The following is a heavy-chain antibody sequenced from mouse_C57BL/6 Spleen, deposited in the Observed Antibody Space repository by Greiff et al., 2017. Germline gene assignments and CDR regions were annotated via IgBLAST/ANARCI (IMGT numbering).Heavy chain of an antibody. CDR3: ARNALYDGYYKGWYFDV. J-gene: IGHJ1*03. CDR1: GFSLTSYG. Sequence: QVQLKESGPGLVQPSQSLSITCTVSGFSLTSYGVHWVRQSPGKGLEWLGVIWSGGSTDYNAAFISRLSISKDNSKSQVFFKMNSLQADDTAIYYCARNALYDGYYKGWYFDVWGTGTTVTVSS. CDR2: IWSGGST. V-gene: IGHV2-2*01. D-gene: IGHD2-3*01.